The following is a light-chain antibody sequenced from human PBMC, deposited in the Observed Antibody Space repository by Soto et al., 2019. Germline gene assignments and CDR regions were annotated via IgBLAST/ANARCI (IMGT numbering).Light chain of an antibody. CDR3: QQYADSPLT. Sequence: EIVLTQSPGTLSLSPGERATLSCRASQTVNRNYLGWYQQKPGQAPRFLIHSASDRATGTPDRFSGSGSGTDFTLTISRLEPEDFAVYYCQQYADSPLTFGGGTKVDNK. J-gene: IGKJ4*01. CDR1: QTVNRNY. CDR2: SAS. V-gene: IGKV3-20*01.